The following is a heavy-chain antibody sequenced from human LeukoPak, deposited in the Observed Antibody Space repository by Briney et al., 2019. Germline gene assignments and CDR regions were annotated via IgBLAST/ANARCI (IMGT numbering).Heavy chain of an antibody. J-gene: IGHJ4*02. D-gene: IGHD6-6*01. Sequence: SVKVSCKASGGTFSSYAISWVRQAPGQGLEWMGGIIPIFGTANYAQKFQGRVTITADESTSTAYMELSSLRSEDTAVYYCARDQFVLDAIFVDYWGQGTLVTVSS. CDR1: GGTFSSYA. CDR3: ARDQFVLDAIFVDY. V-gene: IGHV1-69*13. CDR2: IIPIFGTA.